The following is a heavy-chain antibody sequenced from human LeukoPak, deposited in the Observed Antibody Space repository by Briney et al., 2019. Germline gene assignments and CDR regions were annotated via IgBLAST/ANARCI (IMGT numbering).Heavy chain of an antibody. V-gene: IGHV3-9*03. CDR1: GFTFDDYA. J-gene: IGHJ3*02. CDR2: ISWNSGSI. Sequence: SLRLSCAASGFTFDDYAMHWVRQAPGKGLEWVSGISWNSGSIGYADSVKGRFTISRDNAKNSLYLQMNSLRAEDMASYYCAKGREYQLLPDAFDIWGQGTMVTVSS. D-gene: IGHD2-2*01. CDR3: AKGREYQLLPDAFDI.